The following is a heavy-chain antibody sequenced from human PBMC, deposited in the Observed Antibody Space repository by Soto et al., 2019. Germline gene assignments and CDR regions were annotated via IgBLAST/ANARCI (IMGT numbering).Heavy chain of an antibody. D-gene: IGHD2-2*02. J-gene: IGHJ6*02. CDR2: MNPNSGNT. Sequence: ASVKVSCKASGYTFTSYDINWVRQATGQGLEWMGWMNPNSGNTGYAQKFQGRVTMTRNTSIGTAYMELSSLRSEDTAVYYCARGGGYCSSTSCYTDYYYYYGMDVWGQGTTVTVSS. CDR1: GYTFTSYD. CDR3: ARGGGYCSSTSCYTDYYYYYGMDV. V-gene: IGHV1-8*01.